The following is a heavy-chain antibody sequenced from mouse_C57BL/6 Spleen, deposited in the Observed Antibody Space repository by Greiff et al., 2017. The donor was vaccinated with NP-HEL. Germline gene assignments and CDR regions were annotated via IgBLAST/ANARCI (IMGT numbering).Heavy chain of an antibody. CDR1: GFTFTDYY. V-gene: IGHV7-3*01. Sequence: EVKVVESGGGLVQPGGSLSLSCAASGFTFTDYYMSWVRQPPGKALEWFGFIRNTANGYTTKYSASVKGRFTISRDNSHSILYPKMNALRHEDSATYYCARSQPPNEYDSSRGNYMDYWGQGTSVTVSS. D-gene: IGHD1-1*01. CDR3: ARSQPPNEYDSSRGNYMDY. J-gene: IGHJ4*01. CDR2: IRNTANGYTT.